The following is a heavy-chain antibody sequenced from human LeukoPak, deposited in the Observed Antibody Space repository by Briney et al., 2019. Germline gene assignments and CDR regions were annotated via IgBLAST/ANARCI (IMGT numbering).Heavy chain of an antibody. CDR3: ARQLRIRGVTFDY. Sequence: GESLKISCKGSGYSFTTYWIGWVRQMPGKGLEWMGNIYPGDSDTRKSPSFQGQVTISADKSISTAYLQWSSLKASDTAMYYCARQLRIRGVTFDYWGQGTLVTVSS. D-gene: IGHD3-10*01. CDR1: GYSFTTYW. J-gene: IGHJ4*02. V-gene: IGHV5-51*01. CDR2: IYPGDSDT.